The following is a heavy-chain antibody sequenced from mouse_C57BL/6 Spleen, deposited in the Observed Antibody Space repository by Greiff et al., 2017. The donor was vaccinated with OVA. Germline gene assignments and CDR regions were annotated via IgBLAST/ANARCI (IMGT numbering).Heavy chain of an antibody. D-gene: IGHD2-4*01. CDR1: GFTFSDYG. CDR3: ARRRDYDYGDYAMDY. V-gene: IGHV5-17*01. Sequence: EVQVVESGGGLVKPGGSLKLSCAASGFTFSDYGMHWVRQAPEKGLEWVAYISSGSSTIYYADTVKGRFTISRDNAKNTLFLQMTSLRSEDTAMYYCARRRDYDYGDYAMDYWGQGTSVTVSS. CDR2: ISSGSSTI. J-gene: IGHJ4*01.